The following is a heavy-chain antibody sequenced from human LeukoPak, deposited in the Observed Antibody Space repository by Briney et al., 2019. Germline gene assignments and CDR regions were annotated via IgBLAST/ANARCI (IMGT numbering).Heavy chain of an antibody. J-gene: IGHJ3*02. V-gene: IGHV1-2*04. CDR2: INPNSGGT. D-gene: IGHD3-10*01. CDR1: GYTFTGYY. CDR3: ARGGTYYYGSGSPGGLNDAFDI. Sequence: EASVKVSCKASGYTFTGYYMHWVRQAPGQGLEWMGWINPNSGGTNYAQKFQGWVTMTRDTSISTAYMELSRLRSDDTAVYYCARGGTYYYGSGSPGGLNDAFDIWGQGTMVTVSS.